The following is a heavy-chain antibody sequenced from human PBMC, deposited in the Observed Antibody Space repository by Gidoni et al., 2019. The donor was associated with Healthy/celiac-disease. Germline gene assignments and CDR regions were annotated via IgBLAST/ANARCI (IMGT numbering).Heavy chain of an antibody. V-gene: IGHV4-30-4*01. J-gene: IGHJ5*02. Sequence: QVQLQESGPGLVKPSQTLSPTSTVPGGSISSGAYYWSWIRQPPGKGLEWIGYIYYSGSTYYNPSLKSRVTISVYTSKNQFSLKLSSVTAADTAVYYCAIKSPRGDFDPWGQGTLVTVSS. CDR3: AIKSPRGDFDP. D-gene: IGHD3-10*01. CDR2: IYYSGST. CDR1: GGSISSGAYY.